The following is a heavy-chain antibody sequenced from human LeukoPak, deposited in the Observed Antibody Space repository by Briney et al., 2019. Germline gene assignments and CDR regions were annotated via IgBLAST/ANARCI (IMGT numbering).Heavy chain of an antibody. CDR2: IHHSGST. Sequence: SETLSLTCTVSGVSITNYYWSWFRQPPGKRLEWIAYIHHSGSTNYNPSLKTRVTISVDTSENQISLRLNSVTAADTAIYYCARHGNGAFDIWGQGTMVTVSS. CDR3: ARHGNGAFDI. CDR1: GVSITNYY. V-gene: IGHV4-59*08. D-gene: IGHD1-1*01. J-gene: IGHJ3*02.